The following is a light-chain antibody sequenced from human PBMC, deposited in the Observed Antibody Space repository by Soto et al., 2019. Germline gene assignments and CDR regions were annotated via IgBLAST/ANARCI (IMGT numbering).Light chain of an antibody. Sequence: DIQMTQSPSSLSASVGDRVTITCRASQSIRSYLNWYQQKPGKAPKHLIYAASSLQSGVPSRFSGSGSETDFTLTISSLQPEDFATFFCQQSYSTPTTFGGGTKKEIK. CDR2: AAS. CDR1: QSIRSY. CDR3: QQSYSTPTT. J-gene: IGKJ4*01. V-gene: IGKV1-39*01.